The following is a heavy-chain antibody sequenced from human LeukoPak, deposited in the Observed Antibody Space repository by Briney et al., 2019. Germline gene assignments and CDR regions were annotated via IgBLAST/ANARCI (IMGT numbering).Heavy chain of an antibody. CDR3: TRGVALSDHGIIDS. Sequence: SETLSHTRAVSDYSLSSGFFWGWIRQPPGRGLEWIATIDHIGIVHYIPSLKSRVTISVDTSKNQFSLKKNSVTAADTAVHYCTRGVALSDHGIIDSWGQGTLATVSS. V-gene: IGHV4-38-2*01. CDR2: IDHIGIV. CDR1: DYSLSSGFF. D-gene: IGHD1-1*01. J-gene: IGHJ4*02.